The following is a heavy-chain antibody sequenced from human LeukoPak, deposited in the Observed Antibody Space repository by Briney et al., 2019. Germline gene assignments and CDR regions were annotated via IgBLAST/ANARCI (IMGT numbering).Heavy chain of an antibody. D-gene: IGHD6-13*01. V-gene: IGHV3-23*01. CDR1: GFTFSSYA. CDR3: ARDIAAAGTGTDY. Sequence: GGSLRLSCAAAGFTFSSYAMNWVRQAPGKGNEWDSAITNSGGSTYDADSVRGRFTSSKDNTKNTLYLQMNSLRAEDTAAYYCARDIAAAGTGTDYWGQGTLVTVSS. J-gene: IGHJ4*02. CDR2: ITNSGGST.